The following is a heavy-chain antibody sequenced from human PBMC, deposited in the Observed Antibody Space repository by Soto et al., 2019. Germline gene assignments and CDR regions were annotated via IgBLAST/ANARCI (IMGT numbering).Heavy chain of an antibody. Sequence: PSETLSLTCAVSGGSISSNNWWNWVRQPPGKGLEWIGEIYHTGSTNYNPSLKRRVTISVDKSKDQVSLKLNSVTAADTAVYYCAKRGGSYSPFDYWGQGTLVTVSS. CDR3: AKRGGSYSPFDY. J-gene: IGHJ4*02. D-gene: IGHD1-26*01. CDR2: IYHTGST. CDR1: GGSISSNNW. V-gene: IGHV4-4*02.